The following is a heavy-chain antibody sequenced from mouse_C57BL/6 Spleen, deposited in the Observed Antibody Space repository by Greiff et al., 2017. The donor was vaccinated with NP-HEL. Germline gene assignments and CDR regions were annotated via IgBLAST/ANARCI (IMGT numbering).Heavy chain of an antibody. CDR3: ARLHYGSSGDYFDY. D-gene: IGHD1-1*01. CDR2: IYPGSGST. Sequence: QVQLQQPGAELVKPGASVKMSCKASGYTFTSYWITWVKQRPGQGLEWIGDIYPGSGSTNYNEKFKSKATLTVDTSSSTAYMQLSSLTSEDSAVYYWARLHYGSSGDYFDYWGQGTTLTVSS. CDR1: GYTFTSYW. J-gene: IGHJ2*01. V-gene: IGHV1-55*01.